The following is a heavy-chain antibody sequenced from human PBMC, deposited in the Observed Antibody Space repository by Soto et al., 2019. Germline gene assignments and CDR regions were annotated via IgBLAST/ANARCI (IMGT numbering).Heavy chain of an antibody. Sequence: GSLRLSCPGSGFTFSHHSLYWVRQPPGKVLQCVSSISGSGGNIYYAESVKGRFTISRDKSKNTLYLQMTRLSSEDSAVYYCVKVSGYCTGGSCFSYFDYWGQGAPVTVSS. CDR3: VKVSGYCTGGSCFSYFDY. CDR1: GFTFSHHS. D-gene: IGHD2-15*01. V-gene: IGHV3-64D*06. J-gene: IGHJ4*02. CDR2: ISGSGGNI.